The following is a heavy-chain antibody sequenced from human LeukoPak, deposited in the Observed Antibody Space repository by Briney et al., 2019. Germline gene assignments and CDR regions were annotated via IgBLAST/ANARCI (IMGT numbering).Heavy chain of an antibody. CDR3: ATLDTAMVRDDY. J-gene: IGHJ4*02. V-gene: IGHV1-69*13. D-gene: IGHD5-18*01. Sequence: GASVKVSCKASGGTFSSYAISWVRQAPGQGLEWMGGIIPIFGTANYAQKFQGRVTITADESTSTAYMELSSLRSEDTAVYYCATLDTAMVRDDYWGQGTLVTVSS. CDR2: IIPIFGTA. CDR1: GGTFSSYA.